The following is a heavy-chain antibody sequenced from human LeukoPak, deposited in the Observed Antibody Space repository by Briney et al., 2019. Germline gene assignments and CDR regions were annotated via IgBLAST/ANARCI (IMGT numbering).Heavy chain of an antibody. V-gene: IGHV1-24*01. D-gene: IGHD2-2*01. Sequence: ASVKVSCEVSGYTLTELSMHWVRQAPGKGLEWMGGFDPEDGETIYAQKFQGRVTMTEDTSTDTAYMELSSLRSEGTAVYYCAPGMRGPYYYYGMDVWGQGATVAVSS. J-gene: IGHJ6*02. CDR1: GYTLTELS. CDR3: APGMRGPYYYYGMDV. CDR2: FDPEDGET.